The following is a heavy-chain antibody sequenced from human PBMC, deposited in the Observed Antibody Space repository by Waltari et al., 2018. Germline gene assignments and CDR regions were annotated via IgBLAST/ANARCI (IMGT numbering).Heavy chain of an antibody. CDR1: GGSISSYY. CDR2: IYTSGST. J-gene: IGHJ6*03. V-gene: IGHV4-4*07. CDR3: ARGGRCSSTSCEDYYMDV. Sequence: QVQLQESGPGLVKPSETLSLTCTVSGGSISSYYWSWIRQPAGKGLEWIGRIYTSGSTNYNPSLKSRVTMSVDTSKNQFSLKLSSVTAADTAVYYCARGGRCSSTSCEDYYMDVWGKGTTVTISS. D-gene: IGHD2-2*01.